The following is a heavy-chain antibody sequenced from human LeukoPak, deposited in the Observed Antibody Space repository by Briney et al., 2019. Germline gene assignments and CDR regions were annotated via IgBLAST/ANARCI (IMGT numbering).Heavy chain of an antibody. CDR3: ARGANYGDYSDYYYAMDV. CDR2: IIPILGTA. CDR1: GGTFSSHA. Sequence: SVKVSCKASGGTFSSHAISWVRQAPGQGLEWMGGIIPILGTANYAQKFQGRVTITADESTSTAYMELSSLSSEDTAVYYCARGANYGDYSDYYYAMDVWGQGTTVTVSS. V-gene: IGHV1-69*13. J-gene: IGHJ6*02. D-gene: IGHD4-17*01.